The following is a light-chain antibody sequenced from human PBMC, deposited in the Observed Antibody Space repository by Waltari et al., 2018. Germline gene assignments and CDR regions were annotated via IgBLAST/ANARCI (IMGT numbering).Light chain of an antibody. J-gene: IGLJ2*01. Sequence: QSVLTQPPSASGNPGQTVTISCSGGNSTIGSNSFDWYHQFPGPAPKLLIYGRNRRPSGVPDRFSGSKSGTSASLAISGLRSEDEADYCCAAWDDRLNGPVFGGGTKLTVL. V-gene: IGLV1-47*01. CDR1: NSTIGSNS. CDR2: GRN. CDR3: AAWDDRLNGPV.